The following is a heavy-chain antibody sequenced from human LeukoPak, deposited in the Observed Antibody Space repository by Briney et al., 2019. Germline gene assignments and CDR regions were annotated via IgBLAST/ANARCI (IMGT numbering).Heavy chain of an antibody. V-gene: IGHV4-34*01. D-gene: IGHD6-13*01. CDR3: ASNKRQLVLRYNWFDP. CDR1: GGSFSGYY. Sequence: SETLPLTCAVYGGSFSGYYWSWIRQPPGKGLEWIGEINHSGSTNYNPSLKSRVTISVDTSKNQFSLKLSSVTAADTAVYYCASNKRQLVLRYNWFDPWGQGTLVTVSS. J-gene: IGHJ5*02. CDR2: INHSGST.